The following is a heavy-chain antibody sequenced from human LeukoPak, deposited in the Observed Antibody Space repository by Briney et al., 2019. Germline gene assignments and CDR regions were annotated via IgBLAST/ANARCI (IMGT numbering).Heavy chain of an antibody. Sequence: QTGGSLRLSCAASGFTFSSYAMHWVRQAPGKGLEWVAVISYDGSNKYYADSVKGRFTISRDNPKNTLYLQMNSLRAEDTAVYYCARDPLGYYDSSGYFDYWGQGTLVTVSS. D-gene: IGHD3-22*01. CDR2: ISYDGSNK. CDR3: ARDPLGYYDSSGYFDY. J-gene: IGHJ4*02. V-gene: IGHV3-30-3*01. CDR1: GFTFSSYA.